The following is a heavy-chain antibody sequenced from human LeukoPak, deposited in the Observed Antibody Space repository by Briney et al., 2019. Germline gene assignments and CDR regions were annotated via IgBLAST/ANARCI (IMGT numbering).Heavy chain of an antibody. Sequence: GRSLRPSCTASGFTFSSYGMHWVRQAPGKGLEWVAVISYDGRNKYYGDSVKGRFTISRDNSKNTLYLQMNSLRAEDTAVYYCAKSIEYSSSSFDYWGQGTLVTVSS. D-gene: IGHD6-6*01. CDR2: ISYDGRNK. CDR1: GFTFSSYG. CDR3: AKSIEYSSSSFDY. J-gene: IGHJ4*02. V-gene: IGHV3-30*18.